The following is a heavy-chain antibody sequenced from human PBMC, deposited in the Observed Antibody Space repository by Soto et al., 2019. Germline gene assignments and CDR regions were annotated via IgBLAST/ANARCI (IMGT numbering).Heavy chain of an antibody. CDR3: ASIYCSGGSCYSNYYYGMDV. CDR2: IITIFGTA. V-gene: IGHV1-69*01. Sequence: QVQLVQSGAEVKKPGSSVKVSCKASGGTFSSYAISWVRQAPGQGLEWMGGIITIFGTANYAQKFQGRVTITADESTSTAYMELSSLRSEDTAVYYCASIYCSGGSCYSNYYYGMDVWGQGTTVTVSS. D-gene: IGHD2-15*01. CDR1: GGTFSSYA. J-gene: IGHJ6*02.